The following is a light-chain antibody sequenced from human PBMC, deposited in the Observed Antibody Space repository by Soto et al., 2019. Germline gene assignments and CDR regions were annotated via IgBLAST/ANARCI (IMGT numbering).Light chain of an antibody. J-gene: IGKJ1*01. Sequence: PGERATLSCRASQSVTYDQLAWYRQTPGQAPRLLIYGASSRAAGIPDRFSGSGSGTDFTLTISRLEPEDSAVYYCQQYGSSPGTFGQGTKVDIK. CDR2: GAS. CDR3: QQYGSSPGT. CDR1: QSVTYDQ. V-gene: IGKV3-20*01.